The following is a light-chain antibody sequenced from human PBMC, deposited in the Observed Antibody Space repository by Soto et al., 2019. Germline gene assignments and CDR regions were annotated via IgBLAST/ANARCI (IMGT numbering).Light chain of an antibody. CDR2: EVT. J-gene: IGLJ1*01. CDR3: CSYTSSGTYV. V-gene: IGLV2-14*01. CDR1: SSDVGAYIY. Sequence: QSVLTQPASVSGSPGQSITISCTGTSSDVGAYIYVSWYQHHPGKAPKVMIYEVTNRPSGVSDRFSGSKSGNTASLTISGLQAEDEADYYCCSYTSSGTYVFGTGTKVTVL.